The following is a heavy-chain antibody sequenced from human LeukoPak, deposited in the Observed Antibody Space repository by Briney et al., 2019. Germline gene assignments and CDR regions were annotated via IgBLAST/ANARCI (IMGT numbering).Heavy chain of an antibody. CDR1: GYTFTGYY. J-gene: IGHJ6*02. V-gene: IGHV1-69*13. CDR2: IIPIFGTA. D-gene: IGHD2/OR15-2a*01. CDR3: ASFLSRYVV. Sequence: ASVKVSCKASGYTFTGYYIHWVRQAPGQGLEWMGGIIPIFGTANYAQKFQGRVTITADESTSTAYMELSSLRSEDTAVYYCASFLSRYVVWGQGTTVTVSS.